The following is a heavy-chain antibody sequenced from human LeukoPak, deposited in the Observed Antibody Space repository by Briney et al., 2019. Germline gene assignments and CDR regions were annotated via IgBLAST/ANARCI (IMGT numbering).Heavy chain of an antibody. V-gene: IGHV4-59*12. CDR1: GGSISSYY. J-gene: IGHJ4*02. CDR3: ARGLRGYSGYDPFAYDDY. Sequence: SETLSLTCTVSGGSISSYYWSWIRQPPGKGVEWIGYIYYSGSTNYNPSLKSRVTISVDTSKNQFSLKLSSVTAADTAVYYCARGLRGYSGYDPFAYDDYWGQGTLVTVSS. D-gene: IGHD5-12*01. CDR2: IYYSGST.